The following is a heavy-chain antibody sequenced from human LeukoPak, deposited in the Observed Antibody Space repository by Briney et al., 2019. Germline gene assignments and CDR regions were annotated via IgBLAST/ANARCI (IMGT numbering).Heavy chain of an antibody. CDR3: ATQRIWFGFDY. J-gene: IGHJ4*02. CDR2: IYYSGST. D-gene: IGHD3-10*01. Sequence: SETLSLTCTVSGGSISSSSCYWGWIRQPPGKGLEWIGSIYYSGSTYYNPSLKSRVTISVDTSKNQFSLKLSSVTAADTAVYYCATQRIWFGFDYWGQGTLVTVSS. CDR1: GGSISSSSCY. V-gene: IGHV4-39*01.